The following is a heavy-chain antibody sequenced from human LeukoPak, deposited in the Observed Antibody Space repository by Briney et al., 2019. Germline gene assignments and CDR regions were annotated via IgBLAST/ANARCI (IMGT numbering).Heavy chain of an antibody. J-gene: IGHJ4*02. CDR3: ARQNLDTAMVTIDY. CDR1: GYSFTSYW. CDR2: IYPGDSDT. V-gene: IGHV5-51*01. D-gene: IGHD5-18*01. Sequence: GESLKISCKCPGYSFTSYWIGWVRQMPGKGLEWMGIIYPGDSDTRYSPSFQGQVTISADKSISTAYLQWSSLKASDTAMYYCARQNLDTAMVTIDYWGQGTLVTVSS.